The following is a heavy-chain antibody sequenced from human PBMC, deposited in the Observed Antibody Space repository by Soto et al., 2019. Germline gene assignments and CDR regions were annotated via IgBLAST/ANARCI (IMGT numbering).Heavy chain of an antibody. CDR3: ARRFVVVAAKRAHNWFDP. V-gene: IGHV1-18*01. J-gene: IGHJ5*02. CDR1: GYTFTSCG. CDR2: ISAYNGNT. D-gene: IGHD2-15*01. Sequence: GASVKVSCKASGYTFTSCGISWVRQAPGQGLEWMGWISAYNGNTNYAQKLQGRVTMTTDTSTSTAYMELRSLRSDDTAVYYCARRFVVVAAKRAHNWFDPWGQGTLVTVSS.